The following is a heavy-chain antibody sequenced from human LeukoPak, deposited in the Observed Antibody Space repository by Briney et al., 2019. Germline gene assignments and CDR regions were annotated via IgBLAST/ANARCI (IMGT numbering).Heavy chain of an antibody. J-gene: IGHJ4*02. Sequence: SETLSLTCTVSSGSISSYYWSWIRQPPGKGLEWIGYIYYSGSTNYNPSLKSRVTISVDTSKNQFSLKLSSVTAADTAVYYCASYSYYYDSSGYFDYWGQGTLVTVSS. CDR3: ASYSYYYDSSGYFDY. CDR1: SGSISSYY. V-gene: IGHV4-59*01. D-gene: IGHD3-22*01. CDR2: IYYSGST.